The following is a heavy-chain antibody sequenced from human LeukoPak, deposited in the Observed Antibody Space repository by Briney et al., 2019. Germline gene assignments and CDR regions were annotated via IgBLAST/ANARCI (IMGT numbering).Heavy chain of an antibody. CDR1: GGSFSGYY. D-gene: IGHD3-10*01. Sequence: PSETLSLTCAVYGGSFSGYYWSWIRQPPGKGLEWIGEINHSGSTNYNPSLKSRVTISVDTSKNQFSLKLSSVTAADTAVYYCARGRIAYYYGSGSSFGYWGQGTLVTVSS. V-gene: IGHV4-34*01. CDR2: INHSGST. J-gene: IGHJ4*02. CDR3: ARGRIAYYYGSGSSFGY.